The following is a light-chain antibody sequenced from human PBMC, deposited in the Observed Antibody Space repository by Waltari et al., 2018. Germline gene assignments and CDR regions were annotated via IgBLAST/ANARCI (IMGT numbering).Light chain of an antibody. CDR2: GAS. V-gene: IGKV3-20*01. CDR3: QHYVKLPVT. J-gene: IGKJ1*01. Sequence: EIVLTQSPGTLSLSLGERATLSCRASQSASRALAWYQQKPGQVPRLLIYGASTRATGVPDRFSGSGSGTDFSLTLSSLDPEDFAVYYCQHYVKLPVTYGQGTKVEI. CDR1: QSASRA.